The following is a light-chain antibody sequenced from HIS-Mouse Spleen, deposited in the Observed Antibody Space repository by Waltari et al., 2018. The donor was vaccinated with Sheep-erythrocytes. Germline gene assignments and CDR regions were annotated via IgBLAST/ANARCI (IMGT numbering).Light chain of an antibody. Sequence: QSALTQPRSVSGSPGQSVTISCTGTSSDVGGYNYVSWYQQHPGKAPKLMIYDVSKRPSGVPDRCSGSKSGNTASLTISGLQAEDGTDYYCCSYAGSYNHVFATGTKVTVL. V-gene: IGLV2-11*01. CDR1: SSDVGGYNY. CDR2: DVS. J-gene: IGLJ1*01. CDR3: CSYAGSYNHV.